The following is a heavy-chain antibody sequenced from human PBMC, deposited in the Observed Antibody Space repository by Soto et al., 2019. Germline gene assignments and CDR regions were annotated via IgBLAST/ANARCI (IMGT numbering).Heavy chain of an antibody. CDR2: IIPIFGTT. CDR3: ASGSMTTVTQKTYHYGLDV. Sequence: ASVKVSCKASGGTFSSYAIGWVRQAPGQGLEWMGGIIPIFGTTNYAQKFQGRVTITADKSTSTAYMEQSSLRFEDTAVYYCASGSMTTVTQKTYHYGLDVWGQGTTVTVSS. V-gene: IGHV1-69*06. D-gene: IGHD4-17*01. J-gene: IGHJ6*02. CDR1: GGTFSSYA.